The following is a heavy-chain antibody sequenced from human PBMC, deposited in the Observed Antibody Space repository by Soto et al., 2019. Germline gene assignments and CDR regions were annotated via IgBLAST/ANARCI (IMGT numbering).Heavy chain of an antibody. CDR3: TKQKGDSRTYNGMDV. V-gene: IGHV6-1*01. CDR2: AYYRSQWYY. D-gene: IGHD1-26*01. CDR1: GDSVSSNSAA. Sequence: QVQLQQAGPGLVKPSQTLSLTCAISGDSVSSNSAAWNWIRQSPSRGLEWLGRAYYRSQWYYDSAVSVRSRITVIPVTSKNQFSLQLNSVTPEDTAVYYCTKQKGDSRTYNGMDVWGQGTTVTVSS. J-gene: IGHJ6*02.